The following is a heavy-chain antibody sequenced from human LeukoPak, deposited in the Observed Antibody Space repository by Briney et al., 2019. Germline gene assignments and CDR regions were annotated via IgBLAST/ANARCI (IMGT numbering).Heavy chain of an antibody. CDR1: GGSMSPYH. D-gene: IGHD6-6*01. J-gene: IGHJ6*02. V-gene: IGHV4-59*01. CDR2: IYYSGST. CDR3: ARSSSSYYYYYYGMDV. Sequence: SETLSLTCTVSGGSMSPYHWGWIRQPPGKGLEWIGYIYYSGSTNYNPSLKSRVTISVDTSKNQFSLKLSSVTAADTAVYYCARSSSSYYYYYYGMDVWGQGTTVTVSS.